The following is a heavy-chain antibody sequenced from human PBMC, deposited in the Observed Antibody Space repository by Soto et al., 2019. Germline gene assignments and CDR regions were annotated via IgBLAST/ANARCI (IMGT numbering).Heavy chain of an antibody. CDR3: AKRGSYDILTGYYYPIFDY. V-gene: IGHV3-23*01. CDR2: ISGSGGST. CDR1: GFTFSSYA. D-gene: IGHD3-9*01. Sequence: GGSLRLSCAASGFTFSSYAMSWVRQAPGKGLEWVSAISGSGGSTYYADSVKGRFTISRDNSKNTLYLQMNSLRAEDTAVYYFAKRGSYDILTGYYYPIFDYWGQGTLVTVSS. J-gene: IGHJ4*02.